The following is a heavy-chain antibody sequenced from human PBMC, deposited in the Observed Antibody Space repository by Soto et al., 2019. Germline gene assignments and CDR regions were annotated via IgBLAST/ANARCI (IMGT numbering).Heavy chain of an antibody. Sequence: QLQLQESGPGQVKHSETLCLTCTVSGGSVSSTSYSWGWIRQSPGKGLEWIGTIYSSENTYYNPSLLSRVTISVDTSKNEFSLRLSSVTAADTAVYYCARLNGYCISTNCHGYYGMDVWGQGTTVTVSS. CDR3: ARLNGYCISTNCHGYYGMDV. V-gene: IGHV4-39*01. CDR1: GGSVSSTSYS. J-gene: IGHJ6*02. CDR2: IYSSENT. D-gene: IGHD2-2*03.